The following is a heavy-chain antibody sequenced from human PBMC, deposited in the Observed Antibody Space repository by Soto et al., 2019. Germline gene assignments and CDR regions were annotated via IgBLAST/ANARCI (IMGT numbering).Heavy chain of an antibody. D-gene: IGHD3-10*01. V-gene: IGHV4-34*01. Sequence: SETLSLTCAVYGGSFSGYYWSWIRQPPGKGLEWIGEINHSGSTNYNPSLKSRVTISVDTSKNQFSLKLSSVTAADTAVYYCARAHYYGSGSYGYWFDPCGQVPLVTVSS. J-gene: IGHJ5*02. CDR1: GGSFSGYY. CDR2: INHSGST. CDR3: ARAHYYGSGSYGYWFDP.